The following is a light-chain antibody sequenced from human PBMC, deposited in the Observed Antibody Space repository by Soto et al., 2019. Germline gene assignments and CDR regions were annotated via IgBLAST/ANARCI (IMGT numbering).Light chain of an antibody. CDR1: QSIGSG. V-gene: IGKV1-5*01. J-gene: IGKJ2*01. CDR2: DAS. Sequence: DIQMTQSPSTLSASVGDRVTISCRASQSIGSGMAWYQQKPGKAPKVLIYDASSLESGVPSRFSGSGSGTEFTLTISSLQPDDFATYYCQQYNSYSSYTFGQGTKLEIK. CDR3: QQYNSYSSYT.